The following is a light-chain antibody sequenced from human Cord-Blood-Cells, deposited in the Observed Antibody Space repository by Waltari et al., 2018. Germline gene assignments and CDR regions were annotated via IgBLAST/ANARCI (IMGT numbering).Light chain of an antibody. V-gene: IGLV2-8*01. J-gene: IGLJ1*01. CDR1: SSDVGGYNY. Sequence: QSALTQPPSASGSPGQSVTISCTGTSSDVGGYNYVSWYQQHPGKAPKLMIYEVSKRPSGVPYRFSGSKSGNPASLTVSGLQAEDEADYYCSSYAGSNYVFGTGTKVTVL. CDR3: SSYAGSNYV. CDR2: EVS.